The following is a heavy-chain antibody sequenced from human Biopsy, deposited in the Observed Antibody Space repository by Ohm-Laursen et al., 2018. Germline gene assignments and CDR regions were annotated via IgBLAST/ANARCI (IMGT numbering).Heavy chain of an antibody. CDR3: ARTDDFNFDFDY. CDR1: GYTFTAYF. V-gene: IGHV1-2*02. CDR2: ISPNSGAT. J-gene: IGHJ4*02. Sequence: ASVKVSCKVSGYTFTAYFIHWVRQSPGQGLEWMGWISPNSGATNYAQKFQGRVTMTGDTSISTAYMELSRLTSDDTGVYYCARTDDFNFDFDYWGQGTLVTVSS. D-gene: IGHD5-24*01.